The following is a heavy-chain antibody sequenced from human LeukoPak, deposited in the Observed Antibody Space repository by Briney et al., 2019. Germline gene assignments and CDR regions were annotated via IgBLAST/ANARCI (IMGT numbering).Heavy chain of an antibody. Sequence: GASVKVSCKASGYTFTGYYMHWVRQAPGQGLEWMGWINPNSGGTNYAQKFQGRVTTTRDTSISTAYMELSRLRSDDTAVYYCARNTYYDFWSGKPYYYYMDVWGKGTTVTVSS. J-gene: IGHJ6*03. D-gene: IGHD3-3*01. V-gene: IGHV1-2*02. CDR3: ARNTYYDFWSGKPYYYYMDV. CDR2: INPNSGGT. CDR1: GYTFTGYY.